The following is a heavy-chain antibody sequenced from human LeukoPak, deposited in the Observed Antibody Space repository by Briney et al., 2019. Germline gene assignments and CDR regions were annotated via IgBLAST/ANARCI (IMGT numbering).Heavy chain of an antibody. CDR1: GGSISHYF. CDR3: ARDYYDSSGYYED. D-gene: IGHD3-22*01. V-gene: IGHV4-59*12. Sequence: SETLSLTCTVSGGSISHYFWSWIRQPPGKALEWIGYIYYSGSTNYNPSLKSRVTISVDPSKNQFSLKLNSVTAADTAVYYCARDYYDSSGYYEDWGQGTLVTVSS. J-gene: IGHJ4*02. CDR2: IYYSGST.